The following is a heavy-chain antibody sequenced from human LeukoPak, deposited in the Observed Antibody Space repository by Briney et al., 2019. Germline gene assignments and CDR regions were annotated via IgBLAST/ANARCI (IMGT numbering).Heavy chain of an antibody. J-gene: IGHJ4*02. Sequence: ISASGVSTSYADSVRGRFTISRDNSKNTLYMQMNGLGAEDTAVYYCAKKKELAGAGCFDYWGQGTLVTVSS. CDR3: AKKKELAGAGCFDY. CDR2: ISASGVST. V-gene: IGHV3-23*01. D-gene: IGHD1-7*01.